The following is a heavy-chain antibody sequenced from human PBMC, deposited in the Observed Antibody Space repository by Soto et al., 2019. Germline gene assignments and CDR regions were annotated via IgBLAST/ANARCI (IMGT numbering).Heavy chain of an antibody. CDR2: IYYSGST. CDR3: ARDLIAAAGTVTRWFDP. J-gene: IGHJ5*02. Sequence: QVQLQESDPGLVKPSETLSLTCTVSGGSISSYYWSWIRQPPGKGLEWIGYIYYSGSTNYNPSLKSRVTISVDTSKNQFSLKLSSVTAADTAVYYCARDLIAAAGTVTRWFDPWGQGTLVTVSS. CDR1: GGSISSYY. V-gene: IGHV4-59*01. D-gene: IGHD6-13*01.